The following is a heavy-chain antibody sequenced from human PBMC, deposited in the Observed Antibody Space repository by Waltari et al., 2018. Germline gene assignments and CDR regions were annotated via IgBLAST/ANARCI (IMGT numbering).Heavy chain of an antibody. Sequence: QVQLVQSGAEVKKPGASVKVSCKASGYTFTGYYMHWVRQAPGQGLGWMGRINPNSGGTNYAQKFQGRVTMTRDTSISTAYMELSRLRSDDTAVYYCAYPYCSGGSCYGVFDYWGQGTLVTVSS. CDR2: INPNSGGT. J-gene: IGHJ4*02. CDR3: AYPYCSGGSCYGVFDY. CDR1: GYTFTGYY. D-gene: IGHD2-15*01. V-gene: IGHV1-2*06.